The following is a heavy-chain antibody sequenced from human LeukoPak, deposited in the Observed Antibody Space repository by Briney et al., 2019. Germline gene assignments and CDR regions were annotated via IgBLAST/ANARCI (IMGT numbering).Heavy chain of an antibody. CDR2: ISYDGSNK. CDR1: GFTFSSCA. Sequence: GGSLRLSCAASGFTFSSCAMHWVRQAPGKGLEWVAVISYDGSNKYYADSVKGRFTISRDNSKNTLYLQMNSLRAEDTAVYYCARGDYYYDSSGYYYVPIQDFDYWGQGTLVTVSS. V-gene: IGHV3-30-3*01. CDR3: ARGDYYYDSSGYYYVPIQDFDY. J-gene: IGHJ4*02. D-gene: IGHD3-22*01.